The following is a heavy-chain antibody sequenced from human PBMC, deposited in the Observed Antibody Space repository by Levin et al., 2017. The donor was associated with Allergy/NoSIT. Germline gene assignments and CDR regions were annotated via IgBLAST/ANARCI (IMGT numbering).Heavy chain of an antibody. V-gene: IGHV4-30-2*01. J-gene: IGHJ4*02. Sequence: PSETLSLTCAVSGCSISSGGYSWSWIRQPPGKGLEWIGNIYLSGSTNDNPSLKSRVTMSVDRSKNQFSLKLSYVTAADTAVYYCARVAGYSYGYYFDYWGPGTLVTVSS. CDR3: ARVAGYSYGYYFDY. CDR2: IYLSGST. D-gene: IGHD5-18*01. CDR1: GCSISSGGYS.